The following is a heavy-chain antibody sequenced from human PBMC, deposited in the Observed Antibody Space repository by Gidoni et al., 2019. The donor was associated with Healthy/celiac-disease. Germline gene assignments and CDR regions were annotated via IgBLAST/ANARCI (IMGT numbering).Heavy chain of an antibody. CDR1: GGSVSSGSYY. CDR2: IYYSGST. CDR3: ARDFRSYYYYYMDV. J-gene: IGHJ6*03. V-gene: IGHV4-61*01. Sequence: QVQLQESGPGLGKPSETLSLPCTVSGGSVSSGSYYWSWIRQPPGKGREWIGYIYYSGSTNYNPSLKSRVTISVDTSKNQFSLKLSSVTAADTAVYYCARDFRSYYYYYMDVWGKGTTVTVSS.